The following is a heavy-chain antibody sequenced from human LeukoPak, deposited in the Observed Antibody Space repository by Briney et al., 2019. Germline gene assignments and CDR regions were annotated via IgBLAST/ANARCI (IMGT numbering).Heavy chain of an antibody. J-gene: IGHJ4*02. V-gene: IGHV3-33*01. CDR2: IWHDGSKK. CDR3: ARDYSTVATVAY. D-gene: IGHD4-17*01. CDR1: GFTFSSYG. Sequence: GGSLRLSCAASGFTFSSYGMHWVRQAPGKGLEWVAVIWHDGSKKYYADSVKGRFTISRVNSKNTLFLQMNSLRAEDTAVYYCARDYSTVATVAYWGQGILVTVSS.